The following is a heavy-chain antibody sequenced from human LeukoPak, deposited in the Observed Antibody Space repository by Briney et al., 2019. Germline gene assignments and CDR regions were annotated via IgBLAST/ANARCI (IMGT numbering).Heavy chain of an antibody. CDR1: GFTFSTYW. J-gene: IGHJ6*03. CDR2: KKQEGSEK. D-gene: IGHD3-10*01. V-gene: IGHV3-7*03. Sequence: GGSLRLSCAASGFTFSTYWRSWVPRAPGKGLEWVANKKQEGSEKYYVDSVKGRFNIYRDNAKNSRDLQMKILRADDTALYDCARGLPTMVPGITRHYYNYMDVWGKGTTVTISS. CDR3: ARGLPTMVPGITRHYYNYMDV.